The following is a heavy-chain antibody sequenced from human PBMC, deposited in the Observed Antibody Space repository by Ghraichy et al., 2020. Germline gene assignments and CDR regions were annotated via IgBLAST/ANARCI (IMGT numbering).Heavy chain of an antibody. CDR3: ASWDYTSRQYWLGH. V-gene: IGHV3-7*01. Sequence: GGSLRLACEASGFTFSGHWMTWVRQAPGKGLEWVASINQGGSTIYSVDSVKGRFTISRDNAKNSLSLQMNNLRAEDTAVYFCASWDYTSRQYWLGHWGQGTLVDVCS. CDR1: GFTFSGHW. J-gene: IGHJ4*02. D-gene: IGHD3-3*01. CDR2: INQGGSTI.